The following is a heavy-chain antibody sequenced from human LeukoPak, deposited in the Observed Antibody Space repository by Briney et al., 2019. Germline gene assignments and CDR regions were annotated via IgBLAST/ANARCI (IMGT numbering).Heavy chain of an antibody. D-gene: IGHD6-19*01. J-gene: IGHJ4*02. CDR1: GFTFSNYA. V-gene: IGHV3-30-3*01. CDR2: ISYDGSDK. CDR3: ARDWGRRYSSGWYGDFDY. Sequence: GRSLRLSCAASGFTFSNYAMHWVRQAPGKGLEWVAVISYDGSDKYYADSVKGRFTISRDNSKNRLYLQMNSLRPEDTAVYYCARDWGRRYSSGWYGDFDYWGQGTLVTVSS.